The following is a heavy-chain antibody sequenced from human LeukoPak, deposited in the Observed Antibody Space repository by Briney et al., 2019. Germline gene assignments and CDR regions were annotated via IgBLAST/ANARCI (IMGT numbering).Heavy chain of an antibody. CDR3: ARGYYYDSSGYYFDY. V-gene: IGHV4-30-2*01. Sequence: SETLSLTCAVSGGSISSGGYSWSWIRQPPGKGLEWIGYIYHSGSTYYNPSLKSRVTISVDRSKNQFSLKLSSVTAADTAVYYCARGYYYDSSGYYFDYWGQGTLVTVSS. CDR2: IYHSGST. CDR1: GGSISSGGYS. D-gene: IGHD3-22*01. J-gene: IGHJ4*02.